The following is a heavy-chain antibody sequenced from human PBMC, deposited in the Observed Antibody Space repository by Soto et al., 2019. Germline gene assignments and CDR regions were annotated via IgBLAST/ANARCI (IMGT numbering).Heavy chain of an antibody. J-gene: IGHJ6*02. D-gene: IGHD3-3*01. V-gene: IGHV1-69*13. CDR3: ARREPGDFWSGYSIVPYYSMDV. Sequence: ASVKVSCKASGGTFSSYAISWVRQAPGQGLEWMGGIIPIFGTANYAQKFQGRVTITADESTSTAYMELSSLRSEDTAVYYCARREPGDFWSGYSIVPYYSMDVWGQGTTVTVSS. CDR1: GGTFSSYA. CDR2: IIPIFGTA.